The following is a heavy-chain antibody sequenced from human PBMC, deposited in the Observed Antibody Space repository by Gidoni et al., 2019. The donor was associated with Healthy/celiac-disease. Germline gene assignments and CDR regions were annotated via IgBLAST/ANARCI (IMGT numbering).Heavy chain of an antibody. CDR3: AREASWELLSQHGYFDL. CDR2: IYSGGST. J-gene: IGHJ2*01. CDR1: GFTVSSNY. Sequence: EVQLVESGGGLVQPGGSLRLSCAASGFTVSSNYMSWVRQAPGKGLEWVSVIYSGGSTYYADSVKGRFTISRHNSKNTLYLQMNSLRAEDTAVYYCAREASWELLSQHGYFDLWGRGTLVTVSS. D-gene: IGHD1-26*01. V-gene: IGHV3-53*04.